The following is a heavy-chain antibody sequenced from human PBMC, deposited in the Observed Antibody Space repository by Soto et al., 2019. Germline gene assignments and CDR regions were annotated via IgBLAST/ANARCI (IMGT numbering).Heavy chain of an antibody. J-gene: IGHJ4*02. CDR3: ARGPRIAVAGTRY. D-gene: IGHD6-19*01. Sequence: PGGFLRLSCAASGVTFSSYSMNWVLQAPGKGLEWVSSISSSSSYIYYADSVKGRFTISRDNAKNSLYLQMNSLRAEDTAVYYCARGPRIAVAGTRYWGQGTLVTVSS. V-gene: IGHV3-21*01. CDR2: ISSSSSYI. CDR1: GVTFSSYS.